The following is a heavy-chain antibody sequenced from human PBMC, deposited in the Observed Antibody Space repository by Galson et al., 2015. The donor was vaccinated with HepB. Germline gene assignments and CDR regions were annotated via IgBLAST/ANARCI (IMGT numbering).Heavy chain of an antibody. CDR1: GYTFTSYG. J-gene: IGHJ4*02. Sequence: SVKVSCKASGYTFTSYGISWVRQAPGQGLEWMGWISPYNGNTNYAQKLHDRVTMTTDTSTSTAYMELGSLKSDDTAVYYCARGNGYSYGYPFDFWGQGTLVTVSS. D-gene: IGHD5-18*01. V-gene: IGHV1-18*04. CDR3: ARGNGYSYGYPFDF. CDR2: ISPYNGNT.